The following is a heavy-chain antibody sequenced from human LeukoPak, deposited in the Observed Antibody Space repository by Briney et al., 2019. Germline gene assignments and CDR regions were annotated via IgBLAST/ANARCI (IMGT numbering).Heavy chain of an antibody. J-gene: IGHJ4*02. CDR1: GGSISSSSYY. Sequence: SETLSLTCTVSGGSISSSSYYWGWIRQPPGKGLEWIGRIYYSGSTYYNPSLKSRVTISVDTSKNQFSLKLSSVTAADTAVCYCARAGLGTYYGTYYFDYWGQGTLVTVSS. V-gene: IGHV4-39*01. CDR3: ARAGLGTYYGTYYFDY. D-gene: IGHD1-26*01. CDR2: IYYSGST.